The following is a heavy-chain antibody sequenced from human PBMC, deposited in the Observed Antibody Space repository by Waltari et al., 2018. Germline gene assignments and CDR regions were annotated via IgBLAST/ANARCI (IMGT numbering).Heavy chain of an antibody. J-gene: IGHJ5*02. V-gene: IGHV4-38-2*02. D-gene: IGHD3-10*01. CDR3: ATSGHYYYGSGAGGNWFDP. CDR2: IYHSGST. CDR1: GYSISSGYY. Sequence: QVQLQESGPGLVKPSETLSLTCTVSGYSISSGYYWGWIRQPPGKGLEWIGSIYHSGSTYYNPSLKSRVTISVDTSKNQFSLKLSSGTAADTAVYYCATSGHYYYGSGAGGNWFDPWGQGTLVTVSS.